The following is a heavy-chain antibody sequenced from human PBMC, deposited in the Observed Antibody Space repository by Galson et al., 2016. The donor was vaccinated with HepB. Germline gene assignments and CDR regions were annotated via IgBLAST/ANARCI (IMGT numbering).Heavy chain of an antibody. D-gene: IGHD2-21*01. V-gene: IGHV4-34*01. Sequence: SETLSLTCGVDGGSFNAYYWSWIRQPPGKGLEWIGEINHSGDTKYNPSLKSRVTLSVDTSKNQFSLELTSMTASDTAVYYCAGVVVVATNWVDPWGQGTLVTVSS. CDR1: GGSFNAYY. CDR3: AGVVVVATNWVDP. J-gene: IGHJ5*02. CDR2: INHSGDT.